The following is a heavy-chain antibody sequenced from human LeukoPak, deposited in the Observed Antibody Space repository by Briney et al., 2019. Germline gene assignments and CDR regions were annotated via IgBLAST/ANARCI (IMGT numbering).Heavy chain of an antibody. D-gene: IGHD3-10*01. V-gene: IGHV3-30*03. Sequence: GGSLRLSCAASGFTFSSYGMHWVRQAPGKGLEWVAVISYDGSNKYYADSVKGRFTISRDNSKNTLYLEMNRLRADDTAVYYCTRAGSGSSYDSWGQGTLVTVSS. CDR2: ISYDGSNK. CDR3: TRAGSGSSYDS. J-gene: IGHJ4*02. CDR1: GFTFSSYG.